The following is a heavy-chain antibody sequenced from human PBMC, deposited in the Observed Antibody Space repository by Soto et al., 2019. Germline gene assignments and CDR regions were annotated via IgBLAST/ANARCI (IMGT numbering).Heavy chain of an antibody. Sequence: VGSLRLSCAASGFTFSSYGMHWVRQAPGKGLEWVAVISYDGSNKYYADSVKGRFTISRDNSKNTLYLQMNSLRAEDTAVYYCAKTHLLWFGELENCFDPWGQGTLVTGSS. J-gene: IGHJ5*02. CDR2: ISYDGSNK. D-gene: IGHD3-10*01. CDR1: GFTFSSYG. CDR3: AKTHLLWFGELENCFDP. V-gene: IGHV3-30*18.